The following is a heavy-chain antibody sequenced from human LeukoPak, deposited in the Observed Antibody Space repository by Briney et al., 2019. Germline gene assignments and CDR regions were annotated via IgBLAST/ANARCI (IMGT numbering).Heavy chain of an antibody. CDR1: GFTFSKFA. CDR2: VSYDGSYK. V-gene: IGHV3-30*14. Sequence: GGSLRLSCAAAGFTFSKFAMHWVRQAPGKGLEWVAVVSYDGSYKYYADSVKGRFTISRDNSKNTVHLQMNNLRAEDTAMYFCARRFYIVRGAFDIWGQGTMVTVSS. J-gene: IGHJ3*02. D-gene: IGHD2/OR15-2a*01. CDR3: ARRFYIVRGAFDI.